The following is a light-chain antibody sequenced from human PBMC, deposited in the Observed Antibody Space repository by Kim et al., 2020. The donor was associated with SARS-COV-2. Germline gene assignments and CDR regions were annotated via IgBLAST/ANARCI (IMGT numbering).Light chain of an antibody. V-gene: IGLV1-40*01. CDR3: QSYDSSLSGSV. J-gene: IGLJ1*01. CDR1: SSNNGAGYG. CDR2: NNN. Sequence: RATISCTGSSSNNGAGYGVHWYQQLPGTAPKLLIYNNNDRPSGVPGRFSGSKFGTSASLAITGLQAEDEADYYGQSYDSSLSGSVFGTGTKVTVL.